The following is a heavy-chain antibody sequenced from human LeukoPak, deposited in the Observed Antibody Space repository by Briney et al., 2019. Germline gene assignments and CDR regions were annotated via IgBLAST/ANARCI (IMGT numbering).Heavy chain of an antibody. CDR3: ARLTPGRFYMDV. J-gene: IGHJ6*03. Sequence: PSETLSLTCNVSGASISGHYLTWIRQPPGKGLGWIGYISYIGSTNYNPSLKSRVTISVDTSKNQFSLKLSSVTAADTAVYYCARLTPGRFYMDVWGKGTTVTVSS. V-gene: IGHV4-59*08. CDR1: GASISGHY. D-gene: IGHD7-27*01. CDR2: ISYIGST.